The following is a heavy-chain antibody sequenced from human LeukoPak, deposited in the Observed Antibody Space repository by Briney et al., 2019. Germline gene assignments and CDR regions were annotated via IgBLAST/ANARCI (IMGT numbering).Heavy chain of an antibody. Sequence: ASVKVSCKVSGYTLTELSMHWVRQAPGKGREWMGGFDPEEGETIYAQKFQGRVTMTEDTSTDTAYMELSSLRSEDTAVYSCATDLAVAGTFSYWGPGTLVTVSS. CDR3: ATDLAVAGTFSY. J-gene: IGHJ4*02. CDR1: GYTLTELS. CDR2: FDPEEGET. D-gene: IGHD6-19*01. V-gene: IGHV1-24*01.